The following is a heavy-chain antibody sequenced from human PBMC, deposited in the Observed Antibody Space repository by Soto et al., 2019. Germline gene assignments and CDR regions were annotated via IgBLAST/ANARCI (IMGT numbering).Heavy chain of an antibody. D-gene: IGHD2-2*03. J-gene: IGHJ2*01. CDR3: ASGYCSSTSCYGPLYWYFDL. Sequence: SVKVSCKASGGTFSSYTISWVRQAPGQGLEWMGRIIPILGIANYAQKFQGRVTITADKSTSTAYMELSSLRSEDTAVYYCASGYCSSTSCYGPLYWYFDLGGRGTLVTVPS. CDR2: IIPILGIA. V-gene: IGHV1-69*02. CDR1: GGTFSSYT.